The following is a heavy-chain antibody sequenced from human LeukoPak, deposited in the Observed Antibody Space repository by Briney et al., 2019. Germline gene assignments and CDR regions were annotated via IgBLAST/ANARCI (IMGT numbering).Heavy chain of an antibody. D-gene: IGHD1-26*01. CDR3: ARDFSATAGLDV. V-gene: IGHV3-7*03. Sequence: GGSLRLSCAASGFVFSSYSMNWVRQAPGKGLEWLANIKQDGSDTYYVDSVKGRFTISRDNAKNSPYLQMNSLRADDTAVYYCARDFSATAGLDVWGQGTTVIVSS. CDR2: IKQDGSDT. CDR1: GFVFSSYS. J-gene: IGHJ6*02.